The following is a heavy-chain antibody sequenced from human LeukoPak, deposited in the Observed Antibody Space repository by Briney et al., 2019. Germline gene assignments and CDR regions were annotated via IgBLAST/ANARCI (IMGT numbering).Heavy chain of an antibody. V-gene: IGHV4-39*07. CDR2: IYYSGST. J-gene: IGHJ4*02. CDR1: GGSISSSSYY. Sequence: SETLSLTCTVSGGSISSSSYYWGWIRQPPGKGLEWIGSIYYSGSTYYNPSLKSRVAISVDTSKNQFSLKLSSVTAADTAVYYCARAAAFGESLDYWGQGTLVTVSS. CDR3: ARAAAFGESLDY. D-gene: IGHD3-10*01.